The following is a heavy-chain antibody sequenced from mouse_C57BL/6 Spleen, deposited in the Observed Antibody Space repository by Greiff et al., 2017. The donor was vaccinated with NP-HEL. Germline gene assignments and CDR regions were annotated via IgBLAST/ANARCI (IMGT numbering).Heavy chain of an antibody. Sequence: VQLQQPGAELVKPGASVKLSCKASGYTFTSYWMHWVKQRPGQGLEWIGMIHPNSGSTNYNEKFKSKATLTVDKSSSTAYMQLSSLTSEDSAVYYCARRDYYGSSSMDYWGQGTSVTVSS. D-gene: IGHD1-1*01. CDR2: IHPNSGST. CDR3: ARRDYYGSSSMDY. V-gene: IGHV1-64*01. CDR1: GYTFTSYW. J-gene: IGHJ4*01.